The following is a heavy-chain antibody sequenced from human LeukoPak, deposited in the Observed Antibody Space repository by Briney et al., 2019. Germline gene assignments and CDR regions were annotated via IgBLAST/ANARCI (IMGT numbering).Heavy chain of an antibody. V-gene: IGHV4-4*07. CDR1: GGSISSYY. CDR2: IYTSGST. D-gene: IGHD3-22*01. J-gene: IGHJ6*02. CDR3: ARDQWLNYDSSGYYNYYYGMDV. Sequence: SETVSLTCTVSGGSISSYYWSWIRQPAGKGLEWIGRIYTSGSTNYNPSLKSRVTMSVDTSKNQFSLKLSSVTAADTAVYYCARDQWLNYDSSGYYNYYYGMDVWGQGTTVTVSS.